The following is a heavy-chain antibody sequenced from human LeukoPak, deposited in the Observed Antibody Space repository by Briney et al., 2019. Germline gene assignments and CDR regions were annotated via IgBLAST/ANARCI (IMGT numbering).Heavy chain of an antibody. CDR2: INSDGSST. D-gene: IGHD1-26*01. CDR1: GFTFSTYW. J-gene: IGHJ4*02. Sequence: GGSLRLSCAASGFTFSTYWMHWVRQAPGKGLVWVSRINSDGSSTSYADSVKGRFTISRDNAKNTLCLQMNSLRAEDTAVYYCARDPPVWELPHDYWGQGTLVTVSS. V-gene: IGHV3-74*01. CDR3: ARDPPVWELPHDY.